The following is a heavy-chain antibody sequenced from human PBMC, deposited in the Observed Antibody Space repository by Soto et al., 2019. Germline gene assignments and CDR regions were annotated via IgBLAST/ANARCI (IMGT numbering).Heavy chain of an antibody. D-gene: IGHD2-15*01. J-gene: IGHJ6*02. CDR2: IIPIFGTA. CDR1: GGTFSSYA. V-gene: IGHV1-69*13. Sequence: ASVKVSCKASGGTFSSYAISWVRQAPGQGLEWMGGIIPIFGTANYAQKFQGRVTITADESTSTAYMELSSLRSEDTAVYYCARVYCSGGSCFSSPNYYYYGMDVWGQGTTVTVSS. CDR3: ARVYCSGGSCFSSPNYYYYGMDV.